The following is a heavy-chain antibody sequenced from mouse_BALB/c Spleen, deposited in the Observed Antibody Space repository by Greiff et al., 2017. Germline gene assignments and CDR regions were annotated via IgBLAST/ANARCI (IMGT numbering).Heavy chain of an antibody. D-gene: IGHD2-10*01. CDR3: TAAYYGNRGWFAY. V-gene: IGHV6-3*01. J-gene: IGHJ3*01. CDR2: IRLKSDNYAT. CDR1: GFTFSSYW. Sequence: EVKLEESGGGLVQPGGSMKLSCVASGFTFSSYWMSWVRQSPEKGLEWVAEIRLKSDNYATHYAESVKGKFTISRDDSKSRLYLQMNSLRAEDTGIYYCTAAYYGNRGWFAYWGQGTLVTVSA.